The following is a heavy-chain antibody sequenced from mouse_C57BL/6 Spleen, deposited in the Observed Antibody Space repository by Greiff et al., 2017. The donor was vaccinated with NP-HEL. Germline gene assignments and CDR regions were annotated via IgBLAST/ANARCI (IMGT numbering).Heavy chain of an antibody. CDR1: GFTFSDYY. CDR3: ARVYDLAWFAY. V-gene: IGHV5-16*01. Sequence: EVKLMESEGGLVQPGSSMKLSCTASGFTFSDYYMAWVRQVPEKGLEWVANINYDGSSTYYLDSLKSRFIISRDNAKNILYLQMSSLKSEDTATYYCARVYDLAWFAYWGQGTLVTVSA. D-gene: IGHD2-3*01. CDR2: INYDGSST. J-gene: IGHJ3*01.